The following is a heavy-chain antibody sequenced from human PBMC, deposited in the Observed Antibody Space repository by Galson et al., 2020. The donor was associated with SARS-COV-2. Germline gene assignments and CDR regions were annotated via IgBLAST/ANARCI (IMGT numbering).Heavy chain of an antibody. V-gene: IGHV3-66*01. CDR2: IYSGGST. D-gene: IGHD3-10*01. CDR3: ASSLLWFGELPD. CDR1: GFTVSSNY. J-gene: IGHJ4*02. Sequence: GGLRLSCAASGFTVSSNYMSWVRQVPGKGLEWVSLIYSGGSTYYADSVKGRFTISRDNSKNTLYLQMNSLRAEDTAVYYCASSLLWFGELPDWGQGTLVTVSS.